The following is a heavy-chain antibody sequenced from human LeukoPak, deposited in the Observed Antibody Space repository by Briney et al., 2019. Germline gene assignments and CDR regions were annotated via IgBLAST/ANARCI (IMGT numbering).Heavy chain of an antibody. J-gene: IGHJ4*02. Sequence: PGGSLRLSCGASRFTFSSYGMHWVRQAPGKGLEWVAFIRYDGSNKYYADSVKGRFTVSRDNSKNPLYLQMNSLRGEDTAVYYCAKGRWELQGGFDYWGQGTLVTVSS. V-gene: IGHV3-30*02. D-gene: IGHD1-26*01. CDR2: IRYDGSNK. CDR1: RFTFSSYG. CDR3: AKGRWELQGGFDY.